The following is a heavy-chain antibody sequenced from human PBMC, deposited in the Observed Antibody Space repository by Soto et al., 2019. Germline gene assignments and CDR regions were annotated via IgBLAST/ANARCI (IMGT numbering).Heavy chain of an antibody. J-gene: IGHJ4*01. CDR2: ISGRATDT. CDR1: GFTFSDYY. Sequence: LRLSCAASGFTFSDYYMSWIRQAPGKGLEWISYISGRATDTRYADSVKGRFTISRDNVNKSVFLQMNSLTAEDAAVYYCARVRVGATYYFDNWGHGTLVTVSS. CDR3: ARVRVGATYYFDN. V-gene: IGHV3-11*06. D-gene: IGHD1-26*01.